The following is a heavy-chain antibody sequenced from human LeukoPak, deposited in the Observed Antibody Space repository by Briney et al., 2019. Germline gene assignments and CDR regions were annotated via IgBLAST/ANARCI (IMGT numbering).Heavy chain of an antibody. J-gene: IGHJ4*02. V-gene: IGHV3-21*01. D-gene: IGHD1-26*01. CDR1: GFTFSSYS. Sequence: SGGSLRLSCAASGFTFSSYSMNWVHQAPGKGLEWVSSISSSSSYIYYADSVKGRFTISRDNAKNSLYLQMNSLRAEDTAVYYCASGPLRATAMYWGQGTLVTVSS. CDR3: ASGPLRATAMY. CDR2: ISSSSSYI.